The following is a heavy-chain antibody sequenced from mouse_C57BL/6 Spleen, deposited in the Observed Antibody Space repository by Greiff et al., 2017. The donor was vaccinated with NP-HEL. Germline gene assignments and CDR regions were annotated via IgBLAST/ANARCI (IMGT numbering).Heavy chain of an antibody. Sequence: EVKLMESGGGLVKPGGSLKLSCAASGFTFSSYAMSWVRQTPEKRLEWVATISDGGSYTYYPDNVKGRFTISRDNAKNNLYLQMSHLKSEDTAMYYCAREGTIVTPWYFDVWGTGTTVTVSS. D-gene: IGHD2-5*01. CDR2: ISDGGSYT. CDR3: AREGTIVTPWYFDV. J-gene: IGHJ1*03. V-gene: IGHV5-4*01. CDR1: GFTFSSYA.